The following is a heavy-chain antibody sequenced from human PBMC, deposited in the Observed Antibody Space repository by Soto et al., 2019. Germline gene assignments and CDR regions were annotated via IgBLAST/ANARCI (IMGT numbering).Heavy chain of an antibody. D-gene: IGHD2-2*01. Sequence: GGSLRLSCAASGFTFSSYGMHWVRQAPGKGLEWVAVIWYDGSNKYYADSVKGRFTISRDNSKNTLYLQMNSLRAEDTAVYYCARDPVVDVVVPYKGGFDYWGQGTLVTVSS. V-gene: IGHV3-33*01. CDR2: IWYDGSNK. CDR1: GFTFSSYG. CDR3: ARDPVVDVVVPYKGGFDY. J-gene: IGHJ4*02.